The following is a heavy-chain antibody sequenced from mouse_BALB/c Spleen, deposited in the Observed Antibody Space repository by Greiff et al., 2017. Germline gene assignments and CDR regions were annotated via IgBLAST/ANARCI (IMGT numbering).Heavy chain of an antibody. J-gene: IGHJ3*01. CDR3: ARDKVRPWFAY. Sequence: EVKLVESGGGLVKLGGSLKLSCAASGFTFSSYYMSWVRQTPEKRLELVAAINSNGGSTYYPDTVKGRFTISRDNAKNTLYLQMSSLKSEDTAMYYCARDKVRPWFAYWGQGTLVTVSA. CDR1: GFTFSSYY. V-gene: IGHV5-6-2*01. D-gene: IGHD2-14*01. CDR2: INSNGGST.